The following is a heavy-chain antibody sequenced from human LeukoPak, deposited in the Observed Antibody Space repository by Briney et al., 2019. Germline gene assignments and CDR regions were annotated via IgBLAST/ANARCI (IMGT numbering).Heavy chain of an antibody. D-gene: IGHD5-18*01. CDR1: GFTFSSTG. V-gene: IGHV3-30*18. Sequence: GGSLRLSCTASGFTFSSTGMHWVRQAPGKGLDWVASISYDGSSKKYVDSVKGRFTISRDNSKNTLFLQMNSLRAEDTAVYYCAKEASRGSSFAYTPIEKPYYLDYWGQGTLVTVSS. CDR3: AKEASRGSSFAYTPIEKPYYLDY. CDR2: ISYDGSSK. J-gene: IGHJ4*02.